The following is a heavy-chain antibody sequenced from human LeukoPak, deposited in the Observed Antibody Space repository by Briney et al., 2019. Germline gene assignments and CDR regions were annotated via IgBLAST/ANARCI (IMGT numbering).Heavy chain of an antibody. CDR3: ARSGAAAAFDI. CDR2: ISSSGSTI. D-gene: IGHD7-27*01. CDR1: GFTFSSYE. J-gene: IGHJ3*02. Sequence: GGSLRLSCAASGFTFSSYEMNWVRQAPGKELEWVSYISSSGSTIYYADSVKGRFTISRDNAKNSLYLQMNSLRAEDTAVYYCARSGAAAAFDIWGQGTMVTVSS. V-gene: IGHV3-48*03.